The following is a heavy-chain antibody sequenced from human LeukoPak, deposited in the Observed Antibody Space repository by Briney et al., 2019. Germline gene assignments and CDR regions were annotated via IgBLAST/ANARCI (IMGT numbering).Heavy chain of an antibody. CDR2: ISSDGSLK. CDR1: GFTFSTYA. D-gene: IGHD6-13*01. CDR3: ARDGRYSSSWFSYNWFDP. V-gene: IGHV3-30-3*01. Sequence: GGSLRLSCAASGFTFSTYAMHWLRQAPGKGLEWVAAISSDGSLKYYADSVKGRFTISRDNAKNSLYLQMNSLRAEDTAVYYCARDGRYSSSWFSYNWFDPWGQGTLVTVSS. J-gene: IGHJ5*02.